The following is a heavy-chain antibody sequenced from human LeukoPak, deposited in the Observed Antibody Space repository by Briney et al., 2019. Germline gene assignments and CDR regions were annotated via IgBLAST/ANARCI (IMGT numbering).Heavy chain of an antibody. CDR1: GGSISSSSYY. D-gene: IGHD5-12*01. Sequence: SETLSLTCTVSGGSISSSSYYWGWIRQPPGKGLEWIGSIYYSGSTYYNPSLKSRVTISVATSKTQCSLKLSSVTAADTAVYYCARQVGWLRDGDFDYWGQGTLVTVSS. CDR3: ARQVGWLRDGDFDY. V-gene: IGHV4-39*01. J-gene: IGHJ4*02. CDR2: IYYSGST.